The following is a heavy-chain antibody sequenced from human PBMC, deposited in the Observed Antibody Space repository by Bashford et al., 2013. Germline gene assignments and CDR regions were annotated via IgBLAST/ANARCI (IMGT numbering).Heavy chain of an antibody. D-gene: IGHD1-1*01. Sequence: SETLSLTCTVSGGSISTSSNYWGWIRQTPGKGLEWIGSIYYSGSTYYNPSLKSRVTIPGDTSKNHFSLKLRSVTAADTAVYYCARLGGQVVNDWYFDLWGRGTLVTVSS. CDR1: GGSISTSSNY. V-gene: IGHV4-39*02. CDR2: IYYSGST. J-gene: IGHJ2*01. CDR3: ARLGGQVVNDWYFDL.